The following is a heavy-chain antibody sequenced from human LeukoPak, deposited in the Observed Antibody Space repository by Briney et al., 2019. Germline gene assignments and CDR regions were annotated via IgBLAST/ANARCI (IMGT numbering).Heavy chain of an antibody. J-gene: IGHJ6*03. CDR3: ARGGVTRGRFLEWLSPGLVTGYMGV. D-gene: IGHD3-3*01. CDR2: IKQDGSEK. Sequence: PGGSLRLSCAASGFTFSSYWMSWVRQAPGKGLEWVANIKQDGSEKYYVDSVKGRFTISRDNAKNSLYLQMNSLRAEDTAVYYCARGGVTRGRFLEWLSPGLVTGYMGVWGKGTTVTVSS. CDR1: GFTFSSYW. V-gene: IGHV3-7*01.